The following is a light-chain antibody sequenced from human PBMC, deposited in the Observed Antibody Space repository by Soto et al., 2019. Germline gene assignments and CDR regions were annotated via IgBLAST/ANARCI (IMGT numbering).Light chain of an antibody. CDR3: CSYAGSSLWV. CDR1: SSEVGVYNY. Sequence: QSALTQPRSVSGSPGQSVTISCTGTSSEVGVYNYVSWYQQHPGKAPQLVIYDVIKRPSGVPDRFSGSKSGNTASLTISGLQAEDEADYYCCSYAGSSLWVFGGGTKLTVL. CDR2: DVI. V-gene: IGLV2-11*01. J-gene: IGLJ3*02.